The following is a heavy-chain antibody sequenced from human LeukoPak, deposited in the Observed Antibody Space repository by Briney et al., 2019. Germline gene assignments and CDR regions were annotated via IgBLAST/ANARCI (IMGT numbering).Heavy chain of an antibody. V-gene: IGHV1-69*05. CDR3: ARGYHDFWSGSANWFDP. Sequence: ASVKVSCKASGGTFSSYAISWVRQAPGQGLEWMGGIIPIFGTANYAQKFQGRVTITRNTSISTAYMELSSLRSEDTAVYYCARGYHDFWSGSANWFDPWGQGTLVTVSS. J-gene: IGHJ5*02. D-gene: IGHD3-3*01. CDR2: IIPIFGTA. CDR1: GGTFSSYA.